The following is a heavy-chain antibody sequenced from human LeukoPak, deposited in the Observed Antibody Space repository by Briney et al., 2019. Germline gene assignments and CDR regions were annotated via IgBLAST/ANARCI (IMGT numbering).Heavy chain of an antibody. CDR2: INPSGGST. CDR3: ARATYYYDSSGYSPLNDAFDI. J-gene: IGHJ3*02. CDR1: GYTSTSYY. V-gene: IGHV1-46*01. Sequence: RASVKVSCKASGYTSTSYYMHWVRQAPGQGLEWMGIINPSGGSTSYAQKFQGRVIMTRDTSTSTAYMELSSLRSEDTAVYYCARATYYYDSSGYSPLNDAFDIWGQGTMVTVSS. D-gene: IGHD3-22*01.